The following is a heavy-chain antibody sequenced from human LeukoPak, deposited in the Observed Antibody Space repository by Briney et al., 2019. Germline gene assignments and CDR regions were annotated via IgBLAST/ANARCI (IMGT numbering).Heavy chain of an antibody. J-gene: IGHJ4*02. CDR3: ARARGYSYGNH. V-gene: IGHV1-3*01. CDR1: GFTFTSYA. CDR2: INAGNGNT. Sequence: GGSLRLSCAASGFTFTSYAMHWVRQAPGQRLEWMGWINAGNGNTKYSQKFQGRVTITRDTSASTAYMELSSLRSEDTAVYYCARARGYSYGNHWGQGTLVTVSS. D-gene: IGHD5-18*01.